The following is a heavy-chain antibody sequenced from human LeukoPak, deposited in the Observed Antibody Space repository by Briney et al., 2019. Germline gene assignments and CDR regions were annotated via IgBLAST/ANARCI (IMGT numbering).Heavy chain of an antibody. CDR2: ISYDGSNK. CDR1: GFTFSSYG. CDR3: ARSAELVRGAFDI. J-gene: IGHJ3*02. V-gene: IGHV3-30*03. D-gene: IGHD6-13*01. Sequence: TGGSLRLSCAASGFTFSSYGMHWVRQAPGKGLEWVAVISYDGSNKYYADSVKGRFTISRDNSKNTLYLQMNSLRAEDTAVYYCARSAELVRGAFDIWGQGTMVTVSS.